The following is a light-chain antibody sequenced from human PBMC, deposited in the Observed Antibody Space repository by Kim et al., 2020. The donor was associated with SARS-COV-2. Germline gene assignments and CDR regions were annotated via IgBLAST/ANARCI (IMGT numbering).Light chain of an antibody. V-gene: IGLV1-44*01. J-gene: IGLJ3*02. CDR3: ASWDDRLYGRL. CDR2: NDN. Sequence: QSVLTQPPSASGTPGQRVTIFCSGSKSNIGSNTVNWYQQRPGAAPKLLIYNDNQRPSGVPDRFSGSKSGTSASLAIRGLQSADEADYYCASWDDRLYGRLFGGGTQLTVL. CDR1: KSNIGSNT.